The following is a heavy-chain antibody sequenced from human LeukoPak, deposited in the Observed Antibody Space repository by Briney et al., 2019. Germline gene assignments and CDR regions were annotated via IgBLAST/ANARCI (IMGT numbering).Heavy chain of an antibody. CDR1: GGSISSYY. CDR3: ARGSAADY. V-gene: IGHV4-59*01. CDR2: IYYSGST. J-gene: IGHJ4*02. Sequence: NSSETLSLTSTVSGGSISSYYWSWIRQPPGKGLEWIGYIYYSGSTNYNPSLKSRVTISVDTSKNQFSLKLSSVTAADTAVYYCARGSAADYWGQGTLVTVSS. D-gene: IGHD6-13*01.